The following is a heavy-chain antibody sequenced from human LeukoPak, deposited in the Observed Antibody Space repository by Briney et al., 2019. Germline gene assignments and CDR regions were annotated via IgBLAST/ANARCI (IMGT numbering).Heavy chain of an antibody. CDR2: IKSKTDGGTT. CDR3: TTGGNTILAG. Sequence: PGGSLRLSCAASGFTFSNAWTSWVCQAPGKGLELVGRIKSKTDGGTTDYAAPVKGRFTISRDDSKNTLYLQMVSLKTEDTTVYYCTTGGNTILAGWGQGTLVTVSS. J-gene: IGHJ4*02. D-gene: IGHD3-3*01. CDR1: GFTFSNAW. V-gene: IGHV3-15*01.